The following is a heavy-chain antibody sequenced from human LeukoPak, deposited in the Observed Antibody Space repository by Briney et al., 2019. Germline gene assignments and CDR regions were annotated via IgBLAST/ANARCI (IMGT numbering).Heavy chain of an antibody. Sequence: GGSVTLSCAASGFTLSNYWMKWVRRATGKGREWVADIKHDGRHKYYADSVKGRFTISRDNANNSLYLQMNSLRVEDSAVYHCVRRFGLEDAFDIWGQGTMVTVSS. D-gene: IGHD3-10*01. V-gene: IGHV3-7*01. CDR3: VRRFGLEDAFDI. J-gene: IGHJ3*02. CDR2: IKHDGRHK. CDR1: GFTLSNYW.